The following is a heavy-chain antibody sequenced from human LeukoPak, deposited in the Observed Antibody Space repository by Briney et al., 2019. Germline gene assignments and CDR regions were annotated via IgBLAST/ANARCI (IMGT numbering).Heavy chain of an antibody. CDR2: IWYDGSNK. D-gene: IGHD3-22*01. CDR1: GFTFSSYG. CDR3: AKDHYYDSSGPDY. Sequence: GGSLRLSWAASGFTFSSYGMHWVRQAPDKGLEWVAVIWYDGSNKYYADSVKGRFTISRDNSRNTLYLQMNSLRAEDTAVYYCAKDHYYDSSGPDYWGQGTLVTVSS. V-gene: IGHV3-33*06. J-gene: IGHJ4*02.